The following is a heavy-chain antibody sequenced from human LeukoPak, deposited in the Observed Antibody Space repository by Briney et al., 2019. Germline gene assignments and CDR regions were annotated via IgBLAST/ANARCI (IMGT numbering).Heavy chain of an antibody. V-gene: IGHV4-31*03. CDR3: ARTLGGLWSADAY. D-gene: IGHD3-3*01. CDR2: ICSTGLA. Sequence: SQTLSLTCTVSGGSMTTGGHYWSWIRQLPGKGLEWIACICSTGLALENPSLKSRVSMSVDTSKSHFSLKLSSVTAADTAVYYCARTLGGLWSADAYWGQGVLVTVSS. CDR1: GGSMTTGGHY. J-gene: IGHJ4*02.